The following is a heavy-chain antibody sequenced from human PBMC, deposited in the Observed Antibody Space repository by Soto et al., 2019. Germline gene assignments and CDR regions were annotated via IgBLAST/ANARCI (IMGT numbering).Heavy chain of an antibody. D-gene: IGHD3-16*02. V-gene: IGHV3-7*01. CDR2: IKQDGSEK. Sequence: GGSLRLSCAASGFTFSSYWMSWVRQAPGKGLEWVANIKQDGSEKYYVDSVKGRFTISRDNAKNSLYLQMNSLRAEDTAVYYCARDSYDYVWGSYQGDAFDIWGQGTMVTVS. J-gene: IGHJ3*02. CDR3: ARDSYDYVWGSYQGDAFDI. CDR1: GFTFSSYW.